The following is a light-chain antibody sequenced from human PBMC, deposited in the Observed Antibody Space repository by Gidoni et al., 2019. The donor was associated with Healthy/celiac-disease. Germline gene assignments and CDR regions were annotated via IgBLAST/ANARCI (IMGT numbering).Light chain of an antibody. V-gene: IGKV2-28*01. CDR2: LGS. CDR3: MQALQTPPT. CDR1: QSLLHSNGYNY. Sequence: DLVMPQSPLSLPVTPGEPASISCRSSQSLLHSNGYNYLDWYLQKRGQSPQPLIYLGSNRASGVPDRFSGSGSGTDFTLKISRVEAEDVGVYYCMQALQTPPTFGQXTKVEIK. J-gene: IGKJ1*01.